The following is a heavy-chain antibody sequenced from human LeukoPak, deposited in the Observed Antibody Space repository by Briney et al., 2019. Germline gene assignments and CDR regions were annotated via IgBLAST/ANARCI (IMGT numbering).Heavy chain of an antibody. J-gene: IGHJ4*02. CDR2: INYSGST. D-gene: IGHD4-23*01. CDR3: ARETYGGNS. CDR1: SESFSGYF. Sequence: SETLSLTCAIYSESFSGYFWSWIRQPPGKGLEWIGEINYSGSTNYNPSLKSRVTISVDTSKNQFSLKLSSVTAADTAVYYCARETYGGNSWGQGTLVTVSS. V-gene: IGHV4-34*01.